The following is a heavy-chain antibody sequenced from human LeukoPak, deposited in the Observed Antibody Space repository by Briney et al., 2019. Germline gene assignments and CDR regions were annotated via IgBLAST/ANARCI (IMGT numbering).Heavy chain of an antibody. V-gene: IGHV4-34*01. Sequence: SETLSLTCTVSGGSISGYYWSWIRQPPGKGLEWIGEINHSGSTNYNPSLKSRVTISVDTSKNQFSLKLSSVTAADTAVYYCARSTILMVRGVIARRMGNWFDPWGQGTLVTVSS. CDR3: ARSTILMVRGVIARRMGNWFDP. CDR1: GGSISGYY. D-gene: IGHD3-10*01. CDR2: INHSGST. J-gene: IGHJ5*02.